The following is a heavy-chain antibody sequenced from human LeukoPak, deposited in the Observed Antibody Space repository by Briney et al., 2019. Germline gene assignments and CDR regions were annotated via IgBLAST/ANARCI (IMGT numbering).Heavy chain of an antibody. Sequence: ASVKVSCKASGYTFTNYYMHWVRQAPGQGLEWMGWINPNSGGTNYAQKFQGRVTMTRDTSISTAYMELSRLRSDDTAVYYCARDIAVAGTFFDYWGQGTLVTVSS. J-gene: IGHJ4*02. D-gene: IGHD6-19*01. CDR3: ARDIAVAGTFFDY. CDR2: INPNSGGT. V-gene: IGHV1-2*02. CDR1: GYTFTNYY.